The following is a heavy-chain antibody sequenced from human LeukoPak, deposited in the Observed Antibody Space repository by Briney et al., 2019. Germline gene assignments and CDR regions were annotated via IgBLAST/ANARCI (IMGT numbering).Heavy chain of an antibody. J-gene: IGHJ4*02. CDR1: GFTFSSYA. CDR2: ISYDGSNK. Sequence: PGGSLRLSCAASGFTFSSYAMHWVRQAPGKGLEWVAVISYDGSNKYYADSVKGRFTISRDNSKNTLYMQMNSLRAEDTAIYYCARVIAAAANYFDYWGQGTLVTVSS. CDR3: ARVIAAAANYFDY. D-gene: IGHD6-13*01. V-gene: IGHV3-30-3*01.